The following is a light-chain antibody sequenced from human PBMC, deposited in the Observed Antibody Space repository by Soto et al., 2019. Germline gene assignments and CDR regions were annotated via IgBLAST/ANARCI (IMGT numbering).Light chain of an antibody. CDR2: AAS. Sequence: DFQMTQYPSSLSASVGDTVNITCGASHDISKSLAWYQQKPGKVPDLLIYAASTLQLGVPSRFGGSGFGKDFTLTISSLQAEDAATYYCQRYNNAPKPFGQGTKVEIK. V-gene: IGKV1-27*01. CDR1: HDISKS. J-gene: IGKJ1*01. CDR3: QRYNNAPKP.